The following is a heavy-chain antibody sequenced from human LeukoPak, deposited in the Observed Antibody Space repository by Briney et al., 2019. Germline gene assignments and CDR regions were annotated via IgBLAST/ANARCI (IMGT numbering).Heavy chain of an antibody. J-gene: IGHJ4*02. Sequence: SETLSLTCAVYGGSFSGCYWSWIRQPPGKGLEWIGEINHSGSTNYNPSLKSRVTISVDTSKNQFSLKLSSVTAADTAVYYCARSRDYGDYAYWGQGTLVTVSS. D-gene: IGHD4-17*01. CDR3: ARSRDYGDYAY. V-gene: IGHV4-34*01. CDR2: INHSGST. CDR1: GGSFSGCY.